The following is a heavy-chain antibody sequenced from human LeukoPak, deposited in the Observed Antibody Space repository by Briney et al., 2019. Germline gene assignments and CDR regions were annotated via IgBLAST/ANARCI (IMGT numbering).Heavy chain of an antibody. CDR3: ARGWLAPVSGWFDP. D-gene: IGHD6-19*01. CDR1: GFTFSSYG. Sequence: PGGSLRLSCAASGFTFSSYGMHWVRQAPGKGLEWVXXIWYDGSNKYXADSXXGRFTISRDNSKNTLYLQMNSLRAEDTAVYYCARGWLAPVSGWFDPWGQGTLVTVSS. J-gene: IGHJ5*02. V-gene: IGHV3-33*01. CDR2: IWYDGSNK.